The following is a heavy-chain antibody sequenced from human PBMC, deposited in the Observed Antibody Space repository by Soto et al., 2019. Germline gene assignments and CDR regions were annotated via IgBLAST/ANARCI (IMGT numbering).Heavy chain of an antibody. D-gene: IGHD4-17*01. Sequence: EVQLVESGGGLVKPGGSLRLSCAASRFTFSNAWMSWVRQAPGKGLEWVGRIKSKTDGGTTDYAAPVKGRFTISRDDSKNTLYLQMNSLKTEDTAVYYCTTGIYGDYVKDYWGQGTLVTVSS. V-gene: IGHV3-15*01. CDR1: RFTFSNAW. CDR3: TTGIYGDYVKDY. CDR2: IKSKTDGGTT. J-gene: IGHJ4*02.